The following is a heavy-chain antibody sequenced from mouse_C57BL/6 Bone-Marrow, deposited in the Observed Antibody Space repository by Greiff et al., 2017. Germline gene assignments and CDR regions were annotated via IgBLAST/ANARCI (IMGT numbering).Heavy chain of an antibody. CDR3: ARSYYGSSPWFAY. Sequence: VMLVESGPELVKPGASVKISCKASGYAFSSSWMNWVKQRPGKGLEWIGRIYPGDGDTNYNGKFKGKATLTADKSSSTAYMQLSSLTSEDSAVYFCARSYYGSSPWFAYWGQGTLVTVSA. V-gene: IGHV1-82*01. CDR2: IYPGDGDT. J-gene: IGHJ3*01. CDR1: GYAFSSSW. D-gene: IGHD1-1*01.